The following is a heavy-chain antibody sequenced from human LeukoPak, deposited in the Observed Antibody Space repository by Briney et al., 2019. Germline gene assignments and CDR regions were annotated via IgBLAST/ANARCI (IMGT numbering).Heavy chain of an antibody. CDR3: ARDRGDYCSGGSCYYDYYYYGMDV. CDR1: CGSISSYY. CDR2: IYYSGST. Sequence: SETLSLTCTVSCGSISSYYWSWIRQPPGKGLEWIGYIYYSGSTNYDPSLKSRVTISVDTSKNQFSLKLSSVTAADTAVYYCARDRGDYCSGGSCYYDYYYYGMDVWGQGTTVTVSS. J-gene: IGHJ6*02. V-gene: IGHV4-59*01. D-gene: IGHD2-15*01.